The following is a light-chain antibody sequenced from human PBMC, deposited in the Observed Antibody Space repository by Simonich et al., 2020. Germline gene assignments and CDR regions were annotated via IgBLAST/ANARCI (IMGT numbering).Light chain of an antibody. CDR1: QSVLYSSNNKNY. J-gene: IGKJ1*01. V-gene: IGKV4-1*01. CDR2: WEA. Sequence: DIVMTQSPDSLAVSLGERATINCKSSQSVLYSSNNKNYLAWYQQKPGQPPKLLIYWEATRESGVPDRFSGSGSGTDFTLTISSLRAEDVAVYYCQQYYITPWTFGQGTKVEIK. CDR3: QQYYITPWT.